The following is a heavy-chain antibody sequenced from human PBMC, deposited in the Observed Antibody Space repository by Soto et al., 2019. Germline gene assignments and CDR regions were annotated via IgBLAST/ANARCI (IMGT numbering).Heavy chain of an antibody. CDR1: GFTFSDQY. J-gene: IGHJ4*02. CDR2: TGNKANSYTT. Sequence: EVQLVESGGGLVQPGGSLRLSCVVSGFTFSDQYMDWVRQAPGKGLEWVGRTGNKANSYTTEYAASVKGRFTISRDDSKSSLYLQMNSLKPEDTAVYYCARTGRSLDYGGQGTLVTVSS. CDR3: ARTGRSLDY. V-gene: IGHV3-72*01.